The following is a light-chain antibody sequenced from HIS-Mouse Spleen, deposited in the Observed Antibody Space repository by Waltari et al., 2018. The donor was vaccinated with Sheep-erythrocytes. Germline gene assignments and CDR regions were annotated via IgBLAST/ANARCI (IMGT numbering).Light chain of an antibody. Sequence: QSALTQPRSVSGSPGQSVTISCTGTSSDVGGYNYVPGYQQHPGKAPQLMIYDVSKRPSGVPDRFSGSKSGNTASLTISGLQAEDEADYYCCSYAGSYTWVFGGGTKLTVL. J-gene: IGLJ3*02. CDR2: DVS. V-gene: IGLV2-11*01. CDR1: SSDVGGYNY. CDR3: CSYAGSYTWV.